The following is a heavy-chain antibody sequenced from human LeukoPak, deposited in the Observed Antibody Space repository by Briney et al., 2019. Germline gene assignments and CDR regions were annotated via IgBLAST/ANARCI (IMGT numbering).Heavy chain of an antibody. CDR3: VRGSSGTAVRGISWAWFDP. CDR2: IKPDGSET. D-gene: IGHD3-10*01. CDR1: GFTFSSYW. V-gene: IGHV3-7*05. J-gene: IGHJ5*02. Sequence: GGSLRLSCAASGFTFSSYWMSRVRQAPGKGLEWVANIKPDGSETYYVDSVKGRFTISRDNAKNSLYLQMNSLRPEDTAVYYCVRGSSGTAVRGISWAWFDPWGQGTLVTVSS.